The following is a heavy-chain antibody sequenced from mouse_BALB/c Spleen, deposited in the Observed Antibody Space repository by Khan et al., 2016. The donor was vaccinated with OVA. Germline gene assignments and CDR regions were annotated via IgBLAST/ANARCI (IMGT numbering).Heavy chain of an antibody. D-gene: IGHD1-1*01. CDR3: TRGSYYGSSAYYAMDY. CDR2: IYPSDSYT. V-gene: IGHV1-69*02. CDR1: GYTFTSFW. J-gene: IGHJ4*01. Sequence: QVQLQQPGAELVRPGASVKLSCKASGYTFTSFWVNWVKQRPGQGLEWIGNIYPSDSYTNYNQKFKDKATLTVDKSSSTAYMQLSSPTSEDSAVFYCTRGSYYGSSAYYAMDYWGQGTSVTVSS.